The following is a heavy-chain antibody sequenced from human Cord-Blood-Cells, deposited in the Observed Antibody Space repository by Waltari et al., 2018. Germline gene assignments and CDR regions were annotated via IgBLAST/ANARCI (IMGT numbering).Heavy chain of an antibody. J-gene: IGHJ4*02. Sequence: QVRLVQSGAEVKKPGASVKVSCKASGYTFTGYYMHWVRQAPGQGLEWMGWINPNSGGTNYAQKFQGWVTMTRDTSISTAYMELSRLRSDDTAVYYCARDAGYSSGWADYWGQGTLVTVSS. CDR3: ARDAGYSSGWADY. CDR2: INPNSGGT. CDR1: GYTFTGYY. V-gene: IGHV1-2*04. D-gene: IGHD6-19*01.